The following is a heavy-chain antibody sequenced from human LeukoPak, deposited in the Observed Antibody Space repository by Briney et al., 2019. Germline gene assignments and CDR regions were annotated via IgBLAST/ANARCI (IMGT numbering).Heavy chain of an antibody. Sequence: SETLSLTCTVSGGSISSVDCYWSWIRQYPGKGLEWIGYIYYGGDTYYNPSLKSRVDISVDRSKNQFSLKLSSVTAADTAIYYCARDVYSGNWFDPWGQGTLVTVSS. CDR2: IYYGGDT. V-gene: IGHV4-31*03. J-gene: IGHJ5*02. CDR1: GGSISSVDCY. D-gene: IGHD2-21*01. CDR3: ARDVYSGNWFDP.